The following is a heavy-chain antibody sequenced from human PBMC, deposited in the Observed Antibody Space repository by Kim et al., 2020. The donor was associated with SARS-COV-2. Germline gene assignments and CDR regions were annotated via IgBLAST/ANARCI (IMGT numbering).Heavy chain of an antibody. CDR3: ARTMVRGVTPFDY. Sequence: YNPSLKSRVTISVDTSKNQFSLKLSSVTAADTAVYYCARTMVRGVTPFDYWGQGTLVTVSS. D-gene: IGHD3-10*01. V-gene: IGHV4-39*01. J-gene: IGHJ4*02.